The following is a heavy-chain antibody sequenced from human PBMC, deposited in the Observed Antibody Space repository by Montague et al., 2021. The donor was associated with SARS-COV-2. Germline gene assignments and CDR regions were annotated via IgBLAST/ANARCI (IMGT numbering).Heavy chain of an antibody. CDR2: VDYSGNT. J-gene: IGHJ4*02. CDR3: ARREYSYGWGD. D-gene: IGHD5-18*01. V-gene: IGHV4-39*01. Sequence: SETRSLTCTVTGGPISGSSDYWGWIRQSPGKGLEWIASVDYSGNTYYSPSLKSRPTISVDTSKNQFSLKLNSVTAADTALYYCARREYSYGWGDWGQGTLVTVSS. CDR1: GGPISGSSDY.